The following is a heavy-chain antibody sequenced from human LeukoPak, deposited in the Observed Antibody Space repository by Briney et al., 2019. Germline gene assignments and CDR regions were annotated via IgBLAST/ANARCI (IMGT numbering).Heavy chain of an antibody. J-gene: IGHJ4*02. CDR1: GFTFSSYA. Sequence: PGGSLRLSCAASGFTFSSYAMSWVRQAPGKGLEWVSAISGSGGSTYYADSVKGRFTISRDNSKNTLYLQMNSLRAEDTAVYYCAKTDYYDSSGYLNFDYWGQGTLVTVSS. D-gene: IGHD3-22*01. CDR3: AKTDYYDSSGYLNFDY. V-gene: IGHV3-23*01. CDR2: ISGSGGST.